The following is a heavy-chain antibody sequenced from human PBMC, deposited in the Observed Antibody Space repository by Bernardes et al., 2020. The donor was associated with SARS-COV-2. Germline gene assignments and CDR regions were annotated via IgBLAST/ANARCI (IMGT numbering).Heavy chain of an antibody. D-gene: IGHD3-22*01. CDR3: ARARDSSGYYFDY. CDR1: GFTFSSYS. V-gene: IGHV3-21*01. J-gene: IGHJ4*02. CDR2: ISSSSSYI. Sequence: GGSLRLSCAASGFTFSSYSMNWVRQAPGKGLEWVSSISSSSSYIYYADSVKGRFTISRDNAKNSLYLQMNSLRAEDTAVYYCARARDSSGYYFDYWGQGTLVTVSS.